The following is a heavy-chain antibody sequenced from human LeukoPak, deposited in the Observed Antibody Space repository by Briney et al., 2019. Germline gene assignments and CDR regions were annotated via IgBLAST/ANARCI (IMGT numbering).Heavy chain of an antibody. CDR2: IRGYKGST. Sequence: AAVKDSCKSSLYTYTNYVITWVRQAPGQGLDWMGWIRGYKGSTNYAQNFQGRVSMTIDTTTNTAYMDLRSLSSDDAAISFCARSDLGTITAGAFNYWGQGTLVAVSS. V-gene: IGHV1-18*01. D-gene: IGHD5-24*01. CDR1: LYTYTNYV. J-gene: IGHJ4*02. CDR3: ARSDLGTITAGAFNY.